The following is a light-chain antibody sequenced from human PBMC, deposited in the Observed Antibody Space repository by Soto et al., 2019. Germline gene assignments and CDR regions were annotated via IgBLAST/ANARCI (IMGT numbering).Light chain of an antibody. Sequence: EIVLTLSPATLSLYQGERATLSCRASQSVINYLAWYQQKPGQAPRLLIYGASNRATGIPARFSGSGSETDFTLTISCLEPEDFAVYYCQLCSSWPFTFGPGTNVDV. CDR1: QSVINY. CDR2: GAS. CDR3: QLCSSWPFT. V-gene: IGKV3-11*01. J-gene: IGKJ3*01.